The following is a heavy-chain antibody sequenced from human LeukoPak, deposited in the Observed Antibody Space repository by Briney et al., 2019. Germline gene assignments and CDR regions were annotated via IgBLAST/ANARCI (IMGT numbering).Heavy chain of an antibody. D-gene: IGHD1-26*01. J-gene: IGHJ4*02. CDR1: GFTFSSYG. CDR3: ARAKSGNRIPGDY. Sequence: TGRSLRLSCAASGFTFSSYGMHWDRQAPGKGLEWVAVIWYDGSNKYYADSVKGRFTISRDNSKNTLYLQMNSLRAEDTAVYYCARAKSGNRIPGDYWGQGTLVTVSS. V-gene: IGHV3-33*01. CDR2: IWYDGSNK.